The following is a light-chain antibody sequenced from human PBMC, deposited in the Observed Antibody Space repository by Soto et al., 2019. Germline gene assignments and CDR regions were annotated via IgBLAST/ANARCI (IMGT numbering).Light chain of an antibody. V-gene: IGKV3-20*01. CDR2: SAS. CDR1: QSVSSSY. J-gene: IGKJ2*01. Sequence: EIVLTQSPGTLSLSPGERATLSCRASQSVSSSYLAWYQQKPGQAPRLLVYSASTRATGVPDRFSGSGSGTDFTLTISRLEPEDFDVYYCQPFGNSVSTFCQGTKLEMK. CDR3: QPFGNSVST.